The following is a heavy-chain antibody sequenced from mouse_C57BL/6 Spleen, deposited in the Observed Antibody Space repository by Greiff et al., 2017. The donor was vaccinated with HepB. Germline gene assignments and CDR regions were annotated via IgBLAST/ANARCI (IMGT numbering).Heavy chain of an antibody. CDR1: GYTFTSYW. D-gene: IGHD1-1*01. CDR2: IYPSDSET. Sequence: QVQLKQPGAELERPGSSVKLSCKASGYTFTSYWMDWVKQRPGQGLEWIGNIYPSDSETHYNQKFKDKATLTVDKSSSTAYMQLSSLTSEDSAVYYCARGTTVVAPYAMDYWGQGTSVTVSS. V-gene: IGHV1-61*01. CDR3: ARGTTVVAPYAMDY. J-gene: IGHJ4*01.